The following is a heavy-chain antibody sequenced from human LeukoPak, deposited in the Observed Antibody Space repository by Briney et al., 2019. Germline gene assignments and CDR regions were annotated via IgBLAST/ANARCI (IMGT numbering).Heavy chain of an antibody. J-gene: IGHJ4*02. CDR1: GFTFSSYA. CDR3: AKDRGDGYNYFDY. V-gene: IGHV3-23*01. D-gene: IGHD5-24*01. Sequence: SGGSLRLSCAASGFTFSSYAMSWVRQAPGKGLEWVSTISGSGDNTYYADSVKGRFTISRDNSKNTLYLQMNSLGAEDTAVYYCAKDRGDGYNYFDYWGQGTLVTVSS. CDR2: ISGSGDNT.